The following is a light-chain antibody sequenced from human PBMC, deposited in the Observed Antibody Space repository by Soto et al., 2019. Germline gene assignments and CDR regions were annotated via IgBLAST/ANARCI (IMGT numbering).Light chain of an antibody. V-gene: IGKV1-5*01. J-gene: IGKJ1*01. CDR3: QQYNSYSTWT. Sequence: DIQMTQSPYTLSASVGDRVTITCRASQSISSWLAWYQQKPGKAPKLLIYDASSLESGVPSRFSGSGSGTEFTLTISSLQPDDFATYYCQQYNSYSTWTFGQGTKVEIK. CDR2: DAS. CDR1: QSISSW.